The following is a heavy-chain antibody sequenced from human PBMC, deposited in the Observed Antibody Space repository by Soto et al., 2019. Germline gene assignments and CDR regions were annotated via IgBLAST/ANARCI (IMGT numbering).Heavy chain of an antibody. D-gene: IGHD6-13*01. CDR2: IYYSGGT. J-gene: IGHJ4*02. Sequence: PSETLSLTCTVSGGSISSSSYYWGWIRQPPGKGLEWIGSIYYSGGTYYNPSLKSRVTISVDTSKNQFSLKLSSVTAADTAVYYCARHQEAAPFDYWGQGTLVTVSS. V-gene: IGHV4-39*01. CDR3: ARHQEAAPFDY. CDR1: GGSISSSSYY.